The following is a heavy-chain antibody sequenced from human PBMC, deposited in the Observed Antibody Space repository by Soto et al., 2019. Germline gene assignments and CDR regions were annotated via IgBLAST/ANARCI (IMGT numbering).Heavy chain of an antibody. D-gene: IGHD6-6*01. CDR2: INPSGGKT. Sequence: QVQLVQSGAEVKKPGASVTISCTASGYNFTNYYIHWVRQAHGHGLEWMGIINPSGGKTIYAQNFQGRVTMTSDTSTSTVYLELSRLRSQDTAQYFCARDVEGPAVPYNWFDPWGQGTLVTVSS. CDR1: GYNFTNYY. J-gene: IGHJ5*02. V-gene: IGHV1-46*01. CDR3: ARDVEGPAVPYNWFDP.